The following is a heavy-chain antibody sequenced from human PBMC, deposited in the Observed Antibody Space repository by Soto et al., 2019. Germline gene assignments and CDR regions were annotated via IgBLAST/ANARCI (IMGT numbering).Heavy chain of an antibody. CDR3: ARDGRYYYGSGSYRPRDYYYGMDV. Sequence: TSETLSLTCPVSGGSISSSYWSWIRQPPGKGLEWFGYIYYSGSTNYNPSLKSRVTISVDTSKNQFSLKLSSVTAADTAVYYCARDGRYYYGSGSYRPRDYYYGMDVWGQGTTVTVSS. J-gene: IGHJ6*02. D-gene: IGHD3-10*01. CDR1: GGSISSSY. V-gene: IGHV4-59*01. CDR2: IYYSGST.